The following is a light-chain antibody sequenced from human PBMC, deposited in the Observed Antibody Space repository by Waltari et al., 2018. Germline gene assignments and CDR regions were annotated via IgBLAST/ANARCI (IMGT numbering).Light chain of an antibody. CDR2: VAS. CDR3: QKYNSAPLT. Sequence: DIQMTQSPASLSASVGDRVTITCRASQDISNSLAWYQQKPGKVPKLLIYVASTLQSGVPSRFSGSGSGTDFTLTISSLQPEDVATYYCQKYNSAPLTFGPGTKVDIK. J-gene: IGKJ3*01. CDR1: QDISNS. V-gene: IGKV1-27*01.